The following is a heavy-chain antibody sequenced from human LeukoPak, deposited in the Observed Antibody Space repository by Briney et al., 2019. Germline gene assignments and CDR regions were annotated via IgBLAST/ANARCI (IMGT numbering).Heavy chain of an antibody. CDR2: IYSGGST. Sequence: GGSLRLSCAASGFTVSTNYMSWVRQAPGEGLEWVSVIYSGGSTYYADSVKGRFTISRDNSKNMLYLQMNSLRAEDTAVYYCARGWTYGSGSHPSEDYYYGMDVWGQGTTVTVSS. J-gene: IGHJ6*02. V-gene: IGHV3-66*01. CDR3: ARGWTYGSGSHPSEDYYYGMDV. CDR1: GFTVSTNY. D-gene: IGHD3-10*01.